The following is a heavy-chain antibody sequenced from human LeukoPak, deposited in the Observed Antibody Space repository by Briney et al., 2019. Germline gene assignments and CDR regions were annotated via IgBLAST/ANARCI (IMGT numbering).Heavy chain of an antibody. CDR2: IYYSGST. J-gene: IGHJ4*02. CDR3: ARQVGYSSGWYIY. D-gene: IGHD6-19*01. Sequence: SETLSLTCTVSGGSISTYYWSWSRQPPGKGLEWIGHIYYSGSTNYNPSLKSRVTISVDTSKNQFSLKLSSVTAADTAVYYCARQVGYSSGWYIYWGQGTLVTVSS. CDR1: GGSISTYY. V-gene: IGHV4-59*08.